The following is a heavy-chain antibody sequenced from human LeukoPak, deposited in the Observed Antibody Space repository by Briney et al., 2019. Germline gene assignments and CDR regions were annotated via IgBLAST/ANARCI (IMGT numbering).Heavy chain of an antibody. V-gene: IGHV3-30*18. Sequence: GGSLRLSCAASGFTFSSYSMNWVRQAPGKGLEWVAVISYDGSNRYYADSVKGRFTISRDNSKNTLYLQMNSLRAEDTAVYYCAKASVLLWALDYWGQGTLVTVSA. D-gene: IGHD3-10*01. CDR3: AKASVLLWALDY. CDR2: ISYDGSNR. CDR1: GFTFSSYS. J-gene: IGHJ4*02.